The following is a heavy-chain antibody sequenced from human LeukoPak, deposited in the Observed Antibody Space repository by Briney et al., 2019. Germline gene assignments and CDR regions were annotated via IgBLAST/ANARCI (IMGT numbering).Heavy chain of an antibody. CDR2: IKSKTDGETT. J-gene: IGHJ4*02. D-gene: IGHD3-10*01. CDR1: GFTFTNAW. Sequence: GGSLRLSCADSGFTFTNAWMSWVRQAPGKGLEWIGRIKSKTDGETTNYAEPMRGRFTISRDDSKSAVYLQMNSLKIEDTAVYYCTTDLGTYYHGSQRLIPIDYWGQGTLVTVSS. CDR3: TTDLGTYYHGSQRLIPIDY. V-gene: IGHV3-15*01.